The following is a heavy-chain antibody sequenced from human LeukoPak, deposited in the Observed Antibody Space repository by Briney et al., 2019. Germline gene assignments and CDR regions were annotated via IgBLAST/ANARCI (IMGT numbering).Heavy chain of an antibody. V-gene: IGHV3-30*18. CDR2: ISYDGSNK. D-gene: IGHD5-12*01. CDR1: GFTFSNYG. Sequence: GGSLRLSCAASGFTFSNYGMHWVRQAPGKGLECVAVISYDGSNKYYADSVKGRFTISRDNSKNTLYLQMNSLRVEDTAVYYCAKGSMGRCSGNSCYSVYWGQGTLVTVSS. J-gene: IGHJ4*02. CDR3: AKGSMGRCSGNSCYSVY.